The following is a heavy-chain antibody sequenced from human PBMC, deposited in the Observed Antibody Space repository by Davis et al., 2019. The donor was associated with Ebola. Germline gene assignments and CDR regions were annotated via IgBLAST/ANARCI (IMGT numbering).Heavy chain of an antibody. CDR2: INPNSGGT. J-gene: IGHJ4*02. Sequence: ASVKVSCKASGYTFTGYYMHWVRQAPGQGLEWMGWINPNSGGTNYAQKFQGWVTMTRDTSISTAYMELSRLRSDDTAVYYCARDPNGSGRVGYYFDYWGQGTLVTVSS. CDR1: GYTFTGYY. D-gene: IGHD3-10*01. V-gene: IGHV1-2*04. CDR3: ARDPNGSGRVGYYFDY.